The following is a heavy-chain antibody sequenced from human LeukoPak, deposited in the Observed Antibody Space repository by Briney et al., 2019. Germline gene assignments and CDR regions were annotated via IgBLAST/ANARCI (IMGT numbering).Heavy chain of an antibody. D-gene: IGHD3-22*01. CDR1: GFTLSDHY. CDR3: ARGDSSGYSNY. V-gene: IGHV3-72*01. Sequence: GGSVRLSCAASGFTLSDHYMDWVRQAPGKGLEWVGRSRNKANSYTTEYAASVTGRFTIARDDSENSLYLQMNSLKTEDTAVYYCARGDSSGYSNYWGQGTLVTVSS. J-gene: IGHJ4*02. CDR2: SRNKANSYTT.